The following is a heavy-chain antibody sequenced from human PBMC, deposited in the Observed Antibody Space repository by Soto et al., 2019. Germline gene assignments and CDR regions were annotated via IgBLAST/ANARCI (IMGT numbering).Heavy chain of an antibody. D-gene: IGHD5-18*01. CDR3: ARRGYSYGQPQPTDY. V-gene: IGHV4-39*01. CDR2: IYYSGST. Sequence: QLQLQESGPGLVKPSETLSLTCTVSGGSISSSSYYWGWIRQPPGKGLEWIGSIYYSGSTYYNPSLKSRAPIAVDTSKHQFAPKLSSVAAADTAVYYCARRGYSYGQPQPTDYWGQGTLVTVSS. CDR1: GGSISSSSYY. J-gene: IGHJ4*02.